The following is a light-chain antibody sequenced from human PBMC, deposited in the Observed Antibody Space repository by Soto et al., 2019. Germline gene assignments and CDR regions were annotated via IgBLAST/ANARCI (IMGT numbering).Light chain of an antibody. Sequence: QPVLTQPPSASGSPGQSVTISCTGTSNDVGRYDYVFWYQHHPGRAPKLLISEVTKRPSGVPDRFSGSKSGNTASLTVSGLQAEDEAHYYCSSYAGGDNSVVFGGGTKLTVL. V-gene: IGLV2-8*01. CDR1: SNDVGRYDY. CDR3: SSYAGGDNSVV. J-gene: IGLJ2*01. CDR2: EVT.